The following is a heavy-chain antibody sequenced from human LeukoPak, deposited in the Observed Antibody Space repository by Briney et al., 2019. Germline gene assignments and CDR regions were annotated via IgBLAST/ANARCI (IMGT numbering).Heavy chain of an antibody. V-gene: IGHV3-21*01. CDR3: ARAKGGSGSYPYYFDY. D-gene: IGHD3-10*01. CDR2: ISSSSSYI. CDR1: GFTFSSYS. J-gene: IGHJ4*02. Sequence: GGSLRLSCAASGFTFSSYSMNWVRQAPGKGLEWVSSISSSSSYIYYADSVKGRFTISIDNAKNSLYLQMNSLRAEDTAVYYCARAKGGSGSYPYYFDYWGQGTLVTVSS.